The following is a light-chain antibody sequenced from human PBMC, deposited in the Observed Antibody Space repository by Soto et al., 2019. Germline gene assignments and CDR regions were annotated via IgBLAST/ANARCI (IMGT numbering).Light chain of an antibody. Sequence: EIVLTQSPGTLSFSPGERATLSCRASQSVSSSFLAWYQQRPGQAPRLLIFGASYRATGIPDRFSGSGSGTDFTLTISRLEPEDFAVYDCQHYGDSPPEYTFGPGTNVDSK. CDR2: GAS. CDR1: QSVSSSF. CDR3: QHYGDSPPEYT. J-gene: IGKJ3*01. V-gene: IGKV3-20*01.